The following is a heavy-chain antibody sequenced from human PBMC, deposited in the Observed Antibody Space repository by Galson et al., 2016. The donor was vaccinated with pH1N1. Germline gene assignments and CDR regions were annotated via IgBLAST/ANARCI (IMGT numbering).Heavy chain of an antibody. V-gene: IGHV4-31*03. CDR3: ARGVSVAGTPRLDY. Sequence: TLSLPCTVSGGSISSGGYYWSWIRQHPGKGLEWIGYIFYSGSTYHNPSLKSRVTIAVDTSKNQFSLKLSSVTAADTAVDYCARGVSVAGTPRLDYWGEGTLVTVSS. J-gene: IGHJ4*02. D-gene: IGHD6-19*01. CDR2: IFYSGST. CDR1: GGSISSGGYY.